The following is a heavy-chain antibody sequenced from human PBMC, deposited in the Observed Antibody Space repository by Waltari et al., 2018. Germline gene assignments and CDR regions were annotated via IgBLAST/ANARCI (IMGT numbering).Heavy chain of an antibody. V-gene: IGHV3-21*01. CDR1: GFTFSSYS. CDR2: ISSSSSYI. CDR3: ASNRAIQLQYYYGMDV. Sequence: EVQLVESGGGLVKPGGSLRLSCAASGFTFSSYSMNWVRQAPGKGLEWVSSISSSSSYIDYADSVKGRFTISRDNAKNSLYLQMNSLRAEDTAVYYCASNRAIQLQYYYGMDVWGQGTTVTVSS. J-gene: IGHJ6*02. D-gene: IGHD5-18*01.